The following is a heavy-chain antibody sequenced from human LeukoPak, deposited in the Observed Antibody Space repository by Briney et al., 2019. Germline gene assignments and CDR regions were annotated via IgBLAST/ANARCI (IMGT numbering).Heavy chain of an antibody. CDR2: INPSVGTT. CDR1: GYTFTRHS. J-gene: IGHJ4*02. D-gene: IGHD1-26*01. V-gene: IGHV1-46*01. CDR3: AISGYDSAYYRDS. Sequence: ASVKVSCTASGYTFTRHSIHWVRQAPGQGLEWMGLINPSVGTTNYAQKFQGRVTMTRDTSTSTGYLELGSLRLEDTAVYYCAISGYDSAYYRDSWGQGTLVTVSS.